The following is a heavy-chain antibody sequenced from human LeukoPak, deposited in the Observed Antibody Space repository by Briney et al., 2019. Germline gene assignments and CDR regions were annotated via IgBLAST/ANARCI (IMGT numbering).Heavy chain of an antibody. J-gene: IGHJ4*02. Sequence: SETLSLTCAVYGGSFSGYYWSWIRQPPGKGLEWIGEINHSGSTNYNPSLKSRVTISVDTSKNQFSLKLSSVTAADTAVYYCARSGSSSSRSRFDYWGQGTLVTVSS. D-gene: IGHD6-6*01. CDR3: ARSGSSSSRSRFDY. CDR1: GGSFSGYY. CDR2: INHSGST. V-gene: IGHV4-34*01.